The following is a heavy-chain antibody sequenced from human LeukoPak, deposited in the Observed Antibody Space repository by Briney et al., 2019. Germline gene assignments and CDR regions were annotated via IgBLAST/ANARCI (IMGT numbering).Heavy chain of an antibody. CDR1: GFTFDDYG. CDR2: INWNGGST. D-gene: IGHD3-16*02. CDR3: ARQRTYYDYVWGSYRPQIFDP. V-gene: IGHV3-20*04. J-gene: IGHJ5*02. Sequence: GGSLRLSCASSGFTFDDYGMSWVSQAPGKGLEWVSGINWNGGSTGYADSVKGRFTISRDNAKNSLYLQMNSLRAEDTAMYYCARQRTYYDYVWGSYRPQIFDPWGQGTLVTVSS.